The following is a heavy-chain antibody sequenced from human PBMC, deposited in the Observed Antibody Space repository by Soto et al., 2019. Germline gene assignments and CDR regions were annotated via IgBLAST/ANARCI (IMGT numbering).Heavy chain of an antibody. Sequence: ASVKVSCKASGYTFTSYAMHWVRQAPGQRLEWMGWINAGNGNTKYSQKFQGRVTITRDTSASTAYMELSSLRSEDTAAYYCATYQKAGNAFDIWGQGTMVTVSS. V-gene: IGHV1-3*01. J-gene: IGHJ3*02. CDR1: GYTFTSYA. CDR3: ATYQKAGNAFDI. CDR2: INAGNGNT. D-gene: IGHD2-2*01.